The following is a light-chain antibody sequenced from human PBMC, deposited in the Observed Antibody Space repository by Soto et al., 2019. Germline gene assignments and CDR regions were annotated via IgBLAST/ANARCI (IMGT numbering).Light chain of an antibody. V-gene: IGKV4-1*01. CDR3: DHYFSTPRT. CDR2: WAS. J-gene: IGKJ3*01. Sequence: DVVMTQSPDSLAVSLGERATINCKSSLSVLKSLDNKNYIAWYQKKAGQPPKLLLYWASTRKSGVPHRFSGSGSGADLTLTINSLQAEDLAVYYCDHYFSTPRTFGPGTKVEIK. CDR1: LSVLKSLDNKNY.